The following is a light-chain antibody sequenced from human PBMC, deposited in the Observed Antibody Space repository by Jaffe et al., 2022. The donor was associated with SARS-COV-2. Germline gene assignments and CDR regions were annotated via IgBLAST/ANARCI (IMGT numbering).Light chain of an antibody. CDR3: GTWDTSLTAVV. Sequence: QSVLTQPPSVSAAPGQKVTISCSGSSSNIGNNDVSWYQQVPGTAPKLLIYDNTKRPSGIPDRFSGSQSGTSATLGITGLQTGDEAYYYCGTWDTSLTAVVFGGGTRLTVL. CDR2: DNT. CDR1: SSNIGNND. V-gene: IGLV1-51*01. J-gene: IGLJ2*01.